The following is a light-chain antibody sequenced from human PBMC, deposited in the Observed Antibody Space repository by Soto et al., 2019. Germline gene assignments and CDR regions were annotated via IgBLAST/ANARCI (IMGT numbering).Light chain of an antibody. CDR2: DAY. V-gene: IGKV1-5*01. CDR1: QGISTY. CDR3: QQYNSYLWT. Sequence: IQMTQSPSSVSASIGDRVSITCRASQGISTYVGWYQQKPGKAPKLLIEDAYSLESGVPSRFSGSGSGTEFTLTISSLQPDDFATYYCQQYNSYLWTFGQGTKVDIK. J-gene: IGKJ1*01.